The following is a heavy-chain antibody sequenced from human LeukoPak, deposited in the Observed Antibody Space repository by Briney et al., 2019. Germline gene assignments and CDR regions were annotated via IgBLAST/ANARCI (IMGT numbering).Heavy chain of an antibody. J-gene: IGHJ5*02. CDR2: ISSSSDYI. CDR3: ARIPNSANFPNWFDP. CDR1: GFTFSPYS. V-gene: IGHV3-21*01. Sequence: GGSLRLSCTASGFTFSPYSMNWVRQAPGKGLEWVSSISSSSDYIYYADSVKGRFTISRDNAKNSLYLKMNSLRAEDTAVYYCARIPNSANFPNWFDPWGQGTLVTVSS. D-gene: IGHD4/OR15-4a*01.